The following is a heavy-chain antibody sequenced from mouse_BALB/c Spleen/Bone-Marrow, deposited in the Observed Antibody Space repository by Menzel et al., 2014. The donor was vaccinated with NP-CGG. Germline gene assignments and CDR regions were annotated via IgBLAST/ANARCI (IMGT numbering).Heavy chain of an antibody. CDR1: GYTFTTYW. CDR3: ARRGYYGTNHDFDF. V-gene: IGHV1-7*01. J-gene: IGHJ2*01. Sequence: QVQLQQSGAELAKPGASVKMSCKASGYTFTTYWMHWIKQRPGQGLEWIVYINPSTGYTEYNQKFKDKATLTADKSSSTAYMQLSSLTSEDSAVYYCARRGYYGTNHDFDFWGQGTTLTVSS. CDR2: INPSTGYT. D-gene: IGHD1-1*01.